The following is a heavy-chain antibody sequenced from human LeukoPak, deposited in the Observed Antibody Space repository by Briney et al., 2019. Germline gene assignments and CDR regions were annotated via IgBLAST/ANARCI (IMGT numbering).Heavy chain of an antibody. D-gene: IGHD5-18*01. CDR1: GFTFDDYA. Sequence: PGGSLRLSCAASGFTFDDYAMHWVRQAPGKGLEWVSLISWDGGSTYYADSVKGRFTISRDNSKNSLYLQMNSLRAEDTALYYCAKAGGYSYGGHFDYWGQGTLVTVSS. CDR2: ISWDGGST. V-gene: IGHV3-43D*03. CDR3: AKAGGYSYGGHFDY. J-gene: IGHJ4*02.